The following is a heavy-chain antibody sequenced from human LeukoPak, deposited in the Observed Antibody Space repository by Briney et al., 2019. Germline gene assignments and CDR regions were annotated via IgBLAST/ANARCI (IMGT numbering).Heavy chain of an antibody. V-gene: IGHV1-46*01. CDR1: GYTFTNYY. Sequence: ASVKVSCKASGYTFTNYYMHWVRQAPGQGLEWVGLINPNGTGTNYAQKFRGRVTLTRDTSTTTVYMELSSLRSEDTAVYYCAREESGGYFDYWGQGTPVTVST. D-gene: IGHD1-1*01. J-gene: IGHJ4*02. CDR2: INPNGTGT. CDR3: AREESGGYFDY.